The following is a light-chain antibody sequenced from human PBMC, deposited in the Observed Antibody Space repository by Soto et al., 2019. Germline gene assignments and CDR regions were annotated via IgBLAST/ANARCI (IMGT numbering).Light chain of an antibody. CDR1: QTISSW. CDR2: KAS. J-gene: IGKJ1*01. CDR3: QQY. V-gene: IGKV1-5*03. Sequence: DIQMTQSPSTLSASVRHRVTITCRASQTISSWLSWFQQRPVRAPKFLIYKASSLKNGVPLIFSGSGSGTQFTLTNGSLPPDDFANYNSQQYIGQGTTGDIK.